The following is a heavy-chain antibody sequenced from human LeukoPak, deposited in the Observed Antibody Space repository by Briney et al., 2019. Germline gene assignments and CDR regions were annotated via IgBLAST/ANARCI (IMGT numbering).Heavy chain of an antibody. CDR3: ARVPGYYDSSGYYSRNTYFDY. D-gene: IGHD3-22*01. J-gene: IGHJ4*02. Sequence: ASVKVSCKASGGTSSSYAISWVRQAPGQGLEWMGIINPSGGSTSYAQKFQGRVTMTRDTSTSTVYMELSSLRSEDTAVYYCARVPGYYDSSGYYSRNTYFDYWGQGTLVTVSS. V-gene: IGHV1-46*01. CDR1: GGTSSSYA. CDR2: INPSGGST.